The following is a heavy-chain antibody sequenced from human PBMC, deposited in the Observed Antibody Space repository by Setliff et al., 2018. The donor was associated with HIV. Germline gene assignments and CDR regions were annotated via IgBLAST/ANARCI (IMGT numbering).Heavy chain of an antibody. CDR2: INTSGGSA. J-gene: IGHJ4*01. D-gene: IGHD6-19*01. CDR1: GYTFTSYG. V-gene: IGHV1-46*01. Sequence: ASVKVSCKASGYTFTSYGISWVRQAPGQGLEWMGVINTSGGSAGYAEKFRGRVTMTRDTSTSTVYMDLRNLRSEDTAVYYCARNQGDSSGWYAGDYWGHGTPVTVSS. CDR3: ARNQGDSSGWYAGDY.